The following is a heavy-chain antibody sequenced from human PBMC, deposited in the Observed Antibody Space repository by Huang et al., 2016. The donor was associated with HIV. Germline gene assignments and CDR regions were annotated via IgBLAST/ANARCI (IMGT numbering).Heavy chain of an antibody. CDR2: ISYDGSNK. J-gene: IGHJ4*02. V-gene: IGHV3-30-3*01. CDR3: VRDRLNALPRFFDY. D-gene: IGHD3-3*01. CDR1: GFTFDSYT. Sequence: QVQLVESGGGVVQPGRSLRLSCAASGFTFDSYTMRWVRQPPGRGLEWVAVISYDGSNKYYADSGKGRFTISRDNSKNTVYLQMNSLRAEDTAVYFCVRDRLNALPRFFDYWGQGTLVTVSS.